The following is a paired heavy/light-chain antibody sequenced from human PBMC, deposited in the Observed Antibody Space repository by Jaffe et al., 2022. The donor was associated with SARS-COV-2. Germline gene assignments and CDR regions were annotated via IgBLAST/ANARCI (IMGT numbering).Light chain of an antibody. Sequence: QSALTQPASVSGSPGQSITISCTGTSTDVGGYDYVSWYQQHPGTAPKVIIYDVSSRPSGVSNRFSGSKSGNTASLTISGLQAEDEADYFCGSYTTISTAWVFGGGTKVTVL. CDR1: STDVGGYDY. CDR3: GSYTTISTAWV. J-gene: IGLJ3*02. V-gene: IGLV2-14*03. CDR2: DVS.
Heavy chain of an antibody. CDR3: VRRRHYGDFYFDY. D-gene: IGHD2-21*02. CDR2: IYWDDIE. CDR1: GFSLSTGGVG. V-gene: IGHV2-5*05. Sequence: QITLKESGPTVVKPTQTLTLTCTFSGFSLSTGGVGVGWIRQPPGKALEWLALIYWDDIERYGPSLKNRLTISKDTSKNQVILTLTNMGPVDTATYFCVRRRHYGDFYFDYWGQGTLVTVSS. J-gene: IGHJ4*02.